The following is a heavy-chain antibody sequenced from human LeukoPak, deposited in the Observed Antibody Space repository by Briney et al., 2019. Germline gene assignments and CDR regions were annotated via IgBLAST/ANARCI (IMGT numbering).Heavy chain of an antibody. CDR2: VSYDGSNK. CDR1: GFTFTSHG. CDR3: AKESYYDSSGYSLFDY. D-gene: IGHD3-22*01. V-gene: IGHV3-30*18. J-gene: IGHJ4*02. Sequence: GGSLRLSCAASGFTFTSHGMHWVRQAPGKGPEWVAVVSYDGSNKNYADSVKGRFTISRDDSKNTLYLQMNSLRAEDTAVYYCAKESYYDSSGYSLFDYWGQGTLVTVSS.